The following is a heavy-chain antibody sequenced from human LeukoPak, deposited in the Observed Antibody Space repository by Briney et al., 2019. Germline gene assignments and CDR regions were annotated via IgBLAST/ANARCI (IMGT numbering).Heavy chain of an antibody. CDR1: GGSISSGGYS. CDR2: IYHSGST. D-gene: IGHD4/OR15-4a*01. CDR3: ARNSDYGLVDY. J-gene: IGHJ4*02. Sequence: SQTLSLTCAVSGGSISSGGYSWSWIRQPPGKGLEWIGYIYHSGSTYYNPSLKSRVTISVDRYKNQFSLKLSSVTAADTAVYYCARNSDYGLVDYWGQGTLVTVSS. V-gene: IGHV4-30-2*01.